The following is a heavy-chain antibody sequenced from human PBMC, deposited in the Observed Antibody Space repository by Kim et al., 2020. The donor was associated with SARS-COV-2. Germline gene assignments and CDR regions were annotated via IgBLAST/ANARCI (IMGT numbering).Heavy chain of an antibody. CDR3: AKTVGAYSNSLPGD. J-gene: IGHJ4*02. D-gene: IGHD6-6*01. CDR1: GFTFSGYA. CDR2: SGAGGNT. Sequence: GGSLRLSCAASGFTFSGYAMSWVRQAPGKGLEWVSASGAGGNTFYADSVKGRFTISKDISKNTLYLQMNRLRAEDTAVYYCAKTVGAYSNSLPGDWGQGALVTVSS. V-gene: IGHV3-23*01.